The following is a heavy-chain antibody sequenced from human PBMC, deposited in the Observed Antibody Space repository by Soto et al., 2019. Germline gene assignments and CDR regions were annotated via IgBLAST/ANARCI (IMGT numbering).Heavy chain of an antibody. CDR2: IYYSGST. D-gene: IGHD3-22*01. V-gene: IGHV4-31*03. CDR1: GGSISSGGYY. Sequence: SETLSLTCTVSGGSISSGGYYWSWIRQHPGKGLEWIGYIYYSGSTYYNPSLKSRVTISVDTSKNQFSLKLSSVTAADTAVYYCARDRGSGYSPFDYWGQGTLVTVSS. J-gene: IGHJ4*02. CDR3: ARDRGSGYSPFDY.